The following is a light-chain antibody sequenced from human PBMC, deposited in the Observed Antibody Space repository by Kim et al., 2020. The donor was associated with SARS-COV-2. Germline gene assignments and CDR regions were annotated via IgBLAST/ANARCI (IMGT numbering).Light chain of an antibody. Sequence: LSPRERANLSCRASQSVSSSYLAWYQQKPGQAPRLLIYGASSRATGIPDRFSGSGSGTDFTLTISRLEPEDFAVYYCQQYGSSPHTFGQGTKLEI. CDR1: QSVSSSY. V-gene: IGKV3-20*01. J-gene: IGKJ2*01. CDR2: GAS. CDR3: QQYGSSPHT.